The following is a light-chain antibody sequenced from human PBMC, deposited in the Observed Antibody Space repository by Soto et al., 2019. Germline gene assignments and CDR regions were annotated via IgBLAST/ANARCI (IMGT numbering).Light chain of an antibody. J-gene: IGKJ1*01. CDR3: QQYNSYSEA. Sequence: IQMTQSPSPLSASVGDRVTTTCRASQSISSWLAWYQQKPGKAPKLLIYDASSLESGVPSRFSGSGSGTECTLTITSLQPDDVATYYCQQYNSYSEAFGQGTKVDIK. CDR1: QSISSW. V-gene: IGKV1-5*01. CDR2: DAS.